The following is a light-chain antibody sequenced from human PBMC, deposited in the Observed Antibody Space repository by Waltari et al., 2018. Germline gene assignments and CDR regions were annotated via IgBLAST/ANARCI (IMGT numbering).Light chain of an antibody. Sequence: DIVMTQSPDSLAVSLGDSATIHCKSSRTVLYSSTNKTYLAWYQQKAGQAPKLLISWASARQSGAPERFSGSGSGTDFALTISSLQAEDAAVYYCQQYYNIPWTFGQGTKVEVK. V-gene: IGKV4-1*01. J-gene: IGKJ1*01. CDR2: WAS. CDR1: RTVLYSSTNKTY. CDR3: QQYYNIPWT.